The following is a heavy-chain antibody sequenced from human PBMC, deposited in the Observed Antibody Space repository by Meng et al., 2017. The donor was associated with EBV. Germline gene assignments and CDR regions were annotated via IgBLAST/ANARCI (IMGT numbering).Heavy chain of an antibody. D-gene: IGHD3-10*01. CDR1: GGPFRSDA. CDR3: ASESGRGFTPDF. CDR2: LIPMSGAP. J-gene: IGHJ4*02. Sequence: QGQVEQSGAEVKRPVSSVTMSGNTTGGPFRSDAVSWVRQGPGQGLEWLGGLIPMSGAPHYAQKFQDRVTITADEYTRTHYMELSSLRSDDTAMYYCASESGRGFTPDFWGQGTLVTVSS. V-gene: IGHV1-69*01.